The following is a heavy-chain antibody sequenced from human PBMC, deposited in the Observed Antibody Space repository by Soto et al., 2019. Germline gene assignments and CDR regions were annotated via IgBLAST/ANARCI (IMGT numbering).Heavy chain of an antibody. CDR1: GGSFSGYY. CDR3: ATSVAGRKIFNIAARYGMDV. J-gene: IGHJ6*02. CDR2: INHSGST. Sequence: SETLSLTCAVYGGSFSGYYWSWIRQPPGKGLEWIGEINHSGSTNYNPSLKSRVTISVDTSKNQFSLKLSSVTAADTAVYYCATSVAGRKIFNIAARYGMDVWGQGTTVTVSS. D-gene: IGHD6-6*01. V-gene: IGHV4-34*01.